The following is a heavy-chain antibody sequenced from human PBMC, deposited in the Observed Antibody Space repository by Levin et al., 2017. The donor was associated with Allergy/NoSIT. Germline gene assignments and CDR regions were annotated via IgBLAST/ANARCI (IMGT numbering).Heavy chain of an antibody. CDR2: IWYDGSNK. Sequence: GESLKISCAASGFTFSSYGMHWVRQAPGKGLEWVAVIWYDGSNKYYADSVKGRFTISRDNSKNTLYLQMNSLRAEDTAVYYCARENRYSSGWYPHFDYWGQGTLVTVSS. J-gene: IGHJ4*02. D-gene: IGHD6-19*01. CDR3: ARENRYSSGWYPHFDY. CDR1: GFTFSSYG. V-gene: IGHV3-33*01.